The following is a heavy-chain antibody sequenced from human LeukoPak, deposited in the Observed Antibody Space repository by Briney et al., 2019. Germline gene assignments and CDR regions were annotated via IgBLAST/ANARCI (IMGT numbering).Heavy chain of an antibody. CDR1: GFTFSNYW. CDR2: IKQDGSEK. CDR3: ARETRYYYDSSDSPGYFDH. J-gene: IGHJ4*02. Sequence: GGSLRLSCAASGFTFSNYWMSWVPQAPGQGLEWAGNIKQDGSEKYYVESVKGRLSISRDNAKNSLYLQMNSLRAEDTAVYYCARETRYYYDSSDSPGYFDHWGQGTLVTVSS. D-gene: IGHD3-22*01. V-gene: IGHV3-7*05.